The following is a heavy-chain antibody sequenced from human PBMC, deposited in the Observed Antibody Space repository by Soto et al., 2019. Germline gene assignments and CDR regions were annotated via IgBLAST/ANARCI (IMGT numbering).Heavy chain of an antibody. CDR2: IYYSGST. D-gene: IGHD5-12*01. V-gene: IGHV4-31*03. J-gene: IGHJ4*02. CDR3: ARGSAYSGYDDY. CDR1: GGSISSSGYY. Sequence: QVQLQESGPGLVKPSQTLSLTCTVSGGSISSSGYYWSWIRQHPGKGLEWIGYIYYSGSTYYNPSLESRVIISLDTSKNQFSLKLSSVTAADTAVYYCARGSAYSGYDDYWGQGTLVTVSS.